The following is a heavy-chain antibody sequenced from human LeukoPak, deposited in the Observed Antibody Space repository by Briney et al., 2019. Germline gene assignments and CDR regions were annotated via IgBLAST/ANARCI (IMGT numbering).Heavy chain of an antibody. CDR3: ASGRDIVVVVAATPFDY. CDR1: GYTFTSYY. Sequence: ASVKVSCKASGYTFTSYYMHWVRQAPGQGLEWMGIINPSGGSTSYAQKFQGRVTMTRDTSTSTVYMELSSLRSEDTAVYYCASGRDIVVVVAATPFDYWGQGTLVTVSS. CDR2: INPSGGST. J-gene: IGHJ4*02. D-gene: IGHD2-15*01. V-gene: IGHV1-46*01.